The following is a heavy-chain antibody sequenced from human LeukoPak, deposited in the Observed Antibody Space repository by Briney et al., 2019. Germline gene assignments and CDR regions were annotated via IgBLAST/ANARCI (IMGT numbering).Heavy chain of an antibody. CDR1: GFTFSNAW. V-gene: IGHV3-15*01. CDR2: IKSKTDGGTT. J-gene: IGHJ4*02. Sequence: PGGSLRLSCTAYGFTFSNAWMSWVRQAPGKGLEWVGRIKSKTDGGTTDYAAPVKGRFTISRDDSKNTLYLQMNSLKTEDTAVYYCTTEIAAAGTFQFDYWGQGTLVTVSS. CDR3: TTEIAAAGTFQFDY. D-gene: IGHD6-13*01.